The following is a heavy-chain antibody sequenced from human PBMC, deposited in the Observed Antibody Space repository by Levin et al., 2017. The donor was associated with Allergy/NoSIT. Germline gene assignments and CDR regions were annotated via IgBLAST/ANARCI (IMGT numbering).Heavy chain of an antibody. J-gene: IGHJ4*02. Sequence: SCTASGFIFSNFGMHWVRQAPGKGLEWVASISHDGSNIYYSDSVRGRFAIPRDNSKNTLDLQVNSLRREDTALYYCAKKQRLTFFDAWGQGTLVTVSS. CDR1: GFIFSNFG. D-gene: IGHD6-25*01. V-gene: IGHV3-30*18. CDR2: ISHDGSNI. CDR3: AKKQRLTFFDA.